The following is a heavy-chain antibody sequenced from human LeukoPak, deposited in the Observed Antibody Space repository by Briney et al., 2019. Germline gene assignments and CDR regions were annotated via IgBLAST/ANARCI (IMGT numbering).Heavy chain of an antibody. V-gene: IGHV4-34*01. CDR1: GGSFSGYY. Sequence: SETLSLTCAVYGGSFSGYYWSWIRQPPGKGLERIGEINHSGSTNYNPSLKSRVTISVDTSKNQFSLKLSSVTAADTAVYYCARGRFLEWLLTGYNWFDPWGQGTLVTVSS. D-gene: IGHD3-3*01. J-gene: IGHJ5*02. CDR3: ARGRFLEWLLTGYNWFDP. CDR2: INHSGST.